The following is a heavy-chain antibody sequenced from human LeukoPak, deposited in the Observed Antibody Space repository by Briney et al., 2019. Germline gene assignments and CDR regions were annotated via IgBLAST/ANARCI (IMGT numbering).Heavy chain of an antibody. CDR1: GFTFSSYA. CDR2: ISGSGGST. D-gene: IGHD3-10*01. J-gene: IGHJ4*02. Sequence: QPGGSLRLSCAASGFTFSSYAMSWVRQAPGKGLEWVSAISGSGGSTYYADSVKGRFTISRDNSKNTLYLQMNSLRAEDTAVYYCAKDGSYGSGSSPPDYFDYWGQGTLVTVSS. V-gene: IGHV3-23*01. CDR3: AKDGSYGSGSSPPDYFDY.